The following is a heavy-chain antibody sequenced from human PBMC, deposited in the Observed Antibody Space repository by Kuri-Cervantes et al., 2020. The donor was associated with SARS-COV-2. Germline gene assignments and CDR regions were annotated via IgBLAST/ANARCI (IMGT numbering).Heavy chain of an antibody. Sequence: SVKDSCKASGGTFGSYAISWVRQAAGKGLAWMGRIIPIFGIANYVQKFLGRVTITADKSTCTATMELSSLRSDETAGYYCLRQFETTILYYFDYWGQGTLVTVSS. D-gene: IGHD2-21*02. CDR3: LRQFETTILYYFDY. J-gene: IGHJ4*02. CDR2: IIPIFGIA. V-gene: IGHV1-69*04. CDR1: GGTFGSYA.